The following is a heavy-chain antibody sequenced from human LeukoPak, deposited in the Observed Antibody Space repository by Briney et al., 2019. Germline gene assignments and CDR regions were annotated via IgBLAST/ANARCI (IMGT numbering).Heavy chain of an antibody. CDR2: ISDNGHTI. Sequence: PGGSLRLSCAASGFTFSSYEMNWVRRAPGKGLEWLSFISDNGHTIYYADSVEGRFTISRDNAKNTLYLQMNSLRDEDTAVYYCAELGITMIGGVWGKGTTVTISS. V-gene: IGHV3-48*03. CDR3: AELGITMIGGV. J-gene: IGHJ6*04. CDR1: GFTFSSYE. D-gene: IGHD3-10*02.